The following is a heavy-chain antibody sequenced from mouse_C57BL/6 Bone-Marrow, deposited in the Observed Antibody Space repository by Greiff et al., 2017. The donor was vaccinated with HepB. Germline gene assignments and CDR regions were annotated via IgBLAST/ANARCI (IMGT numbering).Heavy chain of an antibody. CDR1: GYTFTSYW. Sequence: VQLQQPGAELVKPGASVKMSCKASGYTFTSYWITWVKQRPGQGREWIGDIYPGSGSTNYNEKFKSKATLTVDTSSSTAYMQLSSLTSEDSAVYYCARRSYYSNWFAYWGQGTLVTVSA. J-gene: IGHJ3*01. D-gene: IGHD2-12*01. V-gene: IGHV1-55*01. CDR2: IYPGSGST. CDR3: ARRSYYSNWFAY.